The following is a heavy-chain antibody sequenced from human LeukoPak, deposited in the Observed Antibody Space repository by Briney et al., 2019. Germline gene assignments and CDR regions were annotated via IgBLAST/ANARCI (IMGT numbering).Heavy chain of an antibody. CDR1: GGTFSSYA. CDR3: ARGDPSTDSGYGY. Sequence: SVKVSCKASGGTFSSYAISWVRQAPGQGLEWMEGIIPIFGTANYTQKFQGRVTITADKSTSTAYMELSSLRSEDTAVYYCARGDPSTDSGYGYWGQGTLVTVSS. CDR2: IIPIFGTA. D-gene: IGHD5-12*01. J-gene: IGHJ4*02. V-gene: IGHV1-69*06.